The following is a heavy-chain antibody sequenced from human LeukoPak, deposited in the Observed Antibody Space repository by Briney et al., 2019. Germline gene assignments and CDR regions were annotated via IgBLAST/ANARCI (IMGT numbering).Heavy chain of an antibody. Sequence: PSETLSLTCTVSGGSISSSSYYWGWIRQPPGKGLEWIGSIYYSGSTYYNPSLKSRVTISVDTSKNQFSLKLSSVTAADTAVYYCAASPDYYDSSGYSYYFDYWGQGTLVTVSS. CDR3: AASPDYYDSSGYSYYFDY. CDR1: GGSISSSSYY. D-gene: IGHD3-22*01. J-gene: IGHJ4*02. V-gene: IGHV4-39*01. CDR2: IYYSGST.